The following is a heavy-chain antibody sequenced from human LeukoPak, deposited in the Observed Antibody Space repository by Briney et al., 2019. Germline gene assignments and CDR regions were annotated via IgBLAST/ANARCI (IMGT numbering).Heavy chain of an antibody. D-gene: IGHD6-13*01. J-gene: IGHJ6*02. V-gene: IGHV4-59*01. CDR3: ARLPRYSSRWPYNNGLDV. Sequence: PSETLSLTCTVSGDSISSYFWSWIRQPPGKGLEWIGYIYHAGSTSYNPSLKSRVTISVDTSKNRFSLMLNSVTAADTAVYYCARLPRYSSRWPYNNGLDVWGQGTTVTVSS. CDR2: IYHAGST. CDR1: GDSISSYF.